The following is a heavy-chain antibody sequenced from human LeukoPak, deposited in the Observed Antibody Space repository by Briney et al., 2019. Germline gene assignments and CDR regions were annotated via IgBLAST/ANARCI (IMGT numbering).Heavy chain of an antibody. CDR1: GFTFDNYA. J-gene: IGHJ4*02. V-gene: IGHV3-9*01. D-gene: IGHD6-13*01. Sequence: GRSLRLSCAASGFTFDNYAMPWVRHAPGKGLEWVSGMSWNSASIGYADSVKGRFTISRDNAKNSLYLQMNSLRAEDTALYYCAKDMGSSSWFYADYWGQGTLVTVSS. CDR2: MSWNSASI. CDR3: AKDMGSSSWFYADY.